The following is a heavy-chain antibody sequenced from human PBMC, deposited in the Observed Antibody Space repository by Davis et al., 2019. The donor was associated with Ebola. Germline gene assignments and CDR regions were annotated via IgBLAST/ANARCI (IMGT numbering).Heavy chain of an antibody. J-gene: IGHJ2*01. CDR3: ARRWRAAAGSRGVWYFDF. V-gene: IGHV2-5*02. CDR2: IYWDDDK. CDR1: GFSLSTSGVG. D-gene: IGHD6-13*01. Sequence: SGPTLVKPTQTLTLTCTFSGFSLSTSGVGVGWIRQPPGRALEWLALIYWDDDKRYSPSLRSRLTITKDTSKNQVVLTMTNMDPVDTATYYCARRWRAAAGSRGVWYFDFWGRGTLVTVSS.